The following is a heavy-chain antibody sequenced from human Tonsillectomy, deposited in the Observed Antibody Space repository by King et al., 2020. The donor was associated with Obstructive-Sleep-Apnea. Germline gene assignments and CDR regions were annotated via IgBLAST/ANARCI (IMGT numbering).Heavy chain of an antibody. D-gene: IGHD3-3*01. CDR3: TRELLLLSGSRDVFDV. Sequence: VQLVESGGAVVQPGGSLRLSCSASGFGFNYYARNWVRQAPAKGLEWLAVISFGEKHKYYPDSVKGRFTISRDNSKNTLYLQMDGLRTEDTAIYFCTRELLLLSGSRDVFDVWGPGTMVSVSS. J-gene: IGHJ3*01. CDR1: GFGFNYYA. V-gene: IGHV3-30*04. CDR2: ISFGEKHK.